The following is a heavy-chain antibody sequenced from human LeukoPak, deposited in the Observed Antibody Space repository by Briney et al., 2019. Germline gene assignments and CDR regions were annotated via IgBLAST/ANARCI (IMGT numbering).Heavy chain of an antibody. Sequence: PSETLSLTCTVSGGSISSSSYYWGWIRQPPGKGLEWIGSIYYSGSTNYNPSLKSRVTISVDTSKNQFSLKLSSVTAADTAVYYCARHSDYGDFYFDYWGQGTLVTVSS. D-gene: IGHD4-17*01. V-gene: IGHV4-39*01. J-gene: IGHJ4*02. CDR1: GGSISSSSYY. CDR2: IYYSGST. CDR3: ARHSDYGDFYFDY.